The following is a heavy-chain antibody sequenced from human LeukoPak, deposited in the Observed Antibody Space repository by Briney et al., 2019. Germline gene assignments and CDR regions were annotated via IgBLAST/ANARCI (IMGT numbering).Heavy chain of an antibody. CDR3: AKSRRITMVRGVTNPDY. D-gene: IGHD3-10*01. Sequence: PGGSLRLSCAASGFTFSGYAMSWVRQAPGKGLEWVSTVIGSGGNTYYADSVRGRFTISRDNSKNTLYLQMNSLRAEDTAVYYCAKSRRITMVRGVTNPDYWGQGTLVTVSS. J-gene: IGHJ4*02. CDR1: GFTFSGYA. V-gene: IGHV3-23*01. CDR2: VIGSGGNT.